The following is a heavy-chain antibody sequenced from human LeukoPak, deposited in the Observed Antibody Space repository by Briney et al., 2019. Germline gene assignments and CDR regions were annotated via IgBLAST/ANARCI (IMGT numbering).Heavy chain of an antibody. Sequence: SETLSLTCAVYGGSFSGYYWGWIRQPPGKGLEWIGEINHSGSTNYNPSLKSRVTISVDTSKNQFSLKLSSVTAADTAVYYCARIRAYIAARPDYWGQGTLVTVSS. CDR3: ARIRAYIAARPDY. J-gene: IGHJ4*02. CDR1: GGSFSGYY. CDR2: INHSGST. V-gene: IGHV4-34*01. D-gene: IGHD6-6*01.